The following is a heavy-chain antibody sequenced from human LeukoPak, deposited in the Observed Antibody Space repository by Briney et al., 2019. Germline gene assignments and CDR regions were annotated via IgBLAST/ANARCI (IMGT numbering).Heavy chain of an antibody. D-gene: IGHD5/OR15-5a*01. CDR3: AREEESRGLAFDI. V-gene: IGHV4-38-2*02. CDR2: IYHSGGT. J-gene: IGHJ3*02. Sequence: SETLSLTCTVSGYSINSGYTWGWIRQPPGKGLEWIGNIYHSGGTYYNPSLTSRVTISVDTSKNQFSLKLTSVTAADTAVYYCAREEESRGLAFDIWGQGTTVTVSS. CDR1: GYSINSGYT.